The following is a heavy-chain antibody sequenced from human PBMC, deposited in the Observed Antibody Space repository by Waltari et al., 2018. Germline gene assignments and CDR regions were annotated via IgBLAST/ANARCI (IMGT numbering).Heavy chain of an antibody. CDR2: ISGSGGST. J-gene: IGHJ5*02. D-gene: IGHD1-7*01. V-gene: IGHV3-23*01. Sequence: EVQLLESGGGLVQPGGSLRLSCAASGFTFSSYAMSWVRQAPGKGLEWVSAISGSGGSTYDADSVKGRFTISRDNSKNTLYLQMNSLRAEDTAVYYCAKDNWNYDWFDPWGQGTLVTVSS. CDR3: AKDNWNYDWFDP. CDR1: GFTFSSYA.